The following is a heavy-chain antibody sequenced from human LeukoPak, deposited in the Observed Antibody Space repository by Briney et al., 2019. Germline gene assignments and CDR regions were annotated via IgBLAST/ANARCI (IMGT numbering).Heavy chain of an antibody. D-gene: IGHD3-16*01. J-gene: IGHJ4*02. CDR1: GVSISSYY. CDR3: ARGGIYFQY. V-gene: IGHV4-59*01. Sequence: SETLSLTCTVSGVSISSYYWSWIRQPPGKGLEWIGYIFYSGSTNYNPSLESRVTMSVDTSKSQFSLELSSVTAADTAVYYCARGGIYFQYWGQGALVTVSS. CDR2: IFYSGST.